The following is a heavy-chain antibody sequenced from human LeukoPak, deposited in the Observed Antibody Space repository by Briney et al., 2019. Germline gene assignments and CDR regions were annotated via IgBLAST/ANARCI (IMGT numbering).Heavy chain of an antibody. Sequence: GGSLRLSCVASGFAFSSYWMSWVRQAPGKGLEWVANIKQDGGEKYYVDSVKGRFTISRDNAKNSLFLQMNSLRVEDTAVYYCARLGGSYYTYWGQGTLVTVSS. CDR2: IKQDGGEK. CDR1: GFAFSSYW. J-gene: IGHJ4*02. CDR3: ARLGGSYYTY. D-gene: IGHD1-26*01. V-gene: IGHV3-7*01.